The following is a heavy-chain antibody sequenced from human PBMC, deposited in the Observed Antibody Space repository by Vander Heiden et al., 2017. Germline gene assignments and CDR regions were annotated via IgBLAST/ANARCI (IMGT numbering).Heavy chain of an antibody. CDR2: ISGSGGST. D-gene: IGHD3-10*01. CDR1: GFTFSSYA. J-gene: IGHJ4*02. Sequence: EVQLLESGGGLVQPGGSLRLSCAASGFTFSSYAMSWVRPATGKGLEWVSAISGSGGSTYYADSVKGRFTISRDNSKNTLYLQMNSLRAEDTAVYYCAKLTLIMVRGAYYFDYWGQGTLVTVSS. V-gene: IGHV3-23*01. CDR3: AKLTLIMVRGAYYFDY.